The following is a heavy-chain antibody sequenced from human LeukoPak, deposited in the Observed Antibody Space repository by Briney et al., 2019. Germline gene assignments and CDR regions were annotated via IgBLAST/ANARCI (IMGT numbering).Heavy chain of an antibody. CDR2: IGWNSGSI. Sequence: PGRSLRLSCAASGFTFDDYAMHWVRQAPGKGLEWVSGIGWNSGSIGYADSVKGRFTISRDNAKNSLYLQMNSLRGEDMALYYCAKDMSVGAARGMDVWGKGTMVTVSS. CDR1: GFTFDDYA. CDR3: AKDMSVGAARGMDV. D-gene: IGHD6-6*01. J-gene: IGHJ6*03. V-gene: IGHV3-9*03.